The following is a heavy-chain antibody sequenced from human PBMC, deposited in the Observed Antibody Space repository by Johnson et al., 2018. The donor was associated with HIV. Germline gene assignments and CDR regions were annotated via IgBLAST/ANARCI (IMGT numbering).Heavy chain of an antibody. CDR1: GFTIDDYG. CDR2: LSWNGGSI. Sequence: VQLVESGGGLVKPGRSLTLSCAASGFTIDDYGMHWVRQAPGKGLEWVSGLSWNGGSIGYADSVKGRFTISRDNAKNSLYLQMNSLRTEDTAVYYCARDLRVGAIDAFDIWGQGTMVTVSS. D-gene: IGHD1-26*01. V-gene: IGHV3-9*01. J-gene: IGHJ3*02. CDR3: ARDLRVGAIDAFDI.